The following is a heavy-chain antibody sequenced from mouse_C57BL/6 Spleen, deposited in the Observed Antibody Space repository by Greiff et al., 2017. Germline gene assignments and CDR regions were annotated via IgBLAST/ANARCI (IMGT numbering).Heavy chain of an antibody. CDR2: INPSSGYT. Sequence: VQLQQSGAELAKPGASVKLSCEASGFTFTSYWMHWVQQRPGQGLEWIGYINPSSGYTKYNQKFKDKATLTADKSSSTAYMQLSSLTYEDSAVYYCARARDFDYWGQGTTLTVSS. V-gene: IGHV1-7*01. CDR1: GFTFTSYW. CDR3: ARARDFDY. J-gene: IGHJ2*01.